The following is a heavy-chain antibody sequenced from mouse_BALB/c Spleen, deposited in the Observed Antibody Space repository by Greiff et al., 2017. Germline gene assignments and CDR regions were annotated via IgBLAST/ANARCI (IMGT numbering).Heavy chain of an antibody. V-gene: IGHV2-9*02. CDR3: AREGERGYGNWILDY. CDR2: IWAGGST. CDR1: GFSLTSYG. Sequence: QVQLKESGPGLVAPSQSLSITCTVSGFSLTSYGVHWVRQPPGKGLEWLGVIWAGGSTNYNSALMSRLSISKDNSKSQVFLKMNSLQTDDTAMYYCAREGERGYGNWILDYWGQGTTLTVSS. J-gene: IGHJ2*01. D-gene: IGHD2-1*01.